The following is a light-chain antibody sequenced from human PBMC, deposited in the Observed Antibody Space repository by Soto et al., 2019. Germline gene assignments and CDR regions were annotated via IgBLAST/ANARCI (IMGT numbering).Light chain of an antibody. CDR1: NTDIGGYSY. V-gene: IGLV2-14*01. J-gene: IGLJ2*01. CDR3: SSFASTASLI. CDR2: EVR. Sequence: HSALTQPASVSGSPGQSITISCTGTNTDIGGYSYVSWYQQHPGKAPKLLIYEVRHRPSGVSNRFSGSKFGNTASLTISGLQAEDEADYYCSSFASTASLIFGGGTKLTVL.